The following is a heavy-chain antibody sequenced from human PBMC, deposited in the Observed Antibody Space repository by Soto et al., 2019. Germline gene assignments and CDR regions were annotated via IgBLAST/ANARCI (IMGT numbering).Heavy chain of an antibody. CDR3: AKGGTHFDY. V-gene: IGHV3-21*01. D-gene: IGHD1-1*01. CDR1: GFTFSSWT. CDR2: ISTSSTFI. J-gene: IGHJ4*02. Sequence: EVRLAESGGGLVKPGGSLTLSCAVSGFTFSSWTMNWVRQAPGKGLEWVSSISTSSTFIYYADSVKGRFTISRDNAKDSLYLNMNNLRADDTAVYYCAKGGTHFDYWGQGTLLTVSS.